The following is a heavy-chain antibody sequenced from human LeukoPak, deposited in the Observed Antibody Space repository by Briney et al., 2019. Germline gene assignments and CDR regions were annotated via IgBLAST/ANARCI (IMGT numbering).Heavy chain of an antibody. CDR2: IDYHGTGA. Sequence: PGGSPRLSCVASGFTFSNYWMHLVRQAPGKGLVWASRIDYHGTGAAYADSVKGRLTISRDNAKNTLYLQMNSLSAEDTAVYYCVRGTMNAIDQLDYWGQGTLVTVSS. J-gene: IGHJ4*02. D-gene: IGHD1-1*01. CDR1: GFTFSNYW. V-gene: IGHV3-74*01. CDR3: VRGTMNAIDQLDY.